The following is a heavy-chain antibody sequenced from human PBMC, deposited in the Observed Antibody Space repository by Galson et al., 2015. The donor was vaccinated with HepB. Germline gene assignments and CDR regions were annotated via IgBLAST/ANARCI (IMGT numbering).Heavy chain of an antibody. V-gene: IGHV4-39*01. Sequence: SETLSLTCSVSGGSTNSDNYYWAWIRQPPGKGLEWIVSIYYNGSPYYNPSLKSRVTFSVDTSKSQFSLNLASVTAADTAVYYCASLTGYGTSPKLHALEIWGRGTMVTVSS. CDR3: ASLTGYGTSPKLHALEI. CDR1: GGSTNSDNYY. D-gene: IGHD4-17*01. CDR2: IYYNGSP. J-gene: IGHJ3*02.